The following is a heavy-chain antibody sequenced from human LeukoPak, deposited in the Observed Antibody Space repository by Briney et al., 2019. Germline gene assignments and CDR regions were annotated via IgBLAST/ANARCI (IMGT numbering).Heavy chain of an antibody. V-gene: IGHV3-11*04. CDR1: GFTFSDYN. CDR2: ISRSGSTK. CDR3: ARGVGLGGWFDP. D-gene: IGHD3-16*01. Sequence: GGSLRLSCAASGFTFSDYNMRWIRQAPGKGLEWVSSISRSGSTKYYADSVKGRFTISRDNAKNSLFLQMNSLRVEDTAVYYCARGVGLGGWFDPWGQGTLVTVSS. J-gene: IGHJ5*02.